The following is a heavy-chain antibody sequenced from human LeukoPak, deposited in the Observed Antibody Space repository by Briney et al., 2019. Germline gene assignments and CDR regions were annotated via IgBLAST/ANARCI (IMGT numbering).Heavy chain of an antibody. D-gene: IGHD6-6*01. CDR2: IIPILGIA. J-gene: IGHJ4*02. CDR3: VRDRGAARRELGY. CDR1: GGTFSSYA. Sequence: GASVKVSCKASGGTFSSYAISWVRQAPGQGLEWMGRIIPILGIANYAQKFQGRVTMTTDTSTSTAYMELRSLRSDDTAVYYCVRDRGAARRELGYWGQGTLVTVSS. V-gene: IGHV1-69*04.